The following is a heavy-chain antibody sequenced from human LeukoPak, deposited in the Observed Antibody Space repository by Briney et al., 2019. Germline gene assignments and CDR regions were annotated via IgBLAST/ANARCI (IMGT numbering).Heavy chain of an antibody. J-gene: IGHJ4*02. V-gene: IGHV4-4*07. CDR3: ARGMIQGVSAFDY. CDR2: VYASGSP. D-gene: IGHD3-16*01. CDR1: VASISAYY. Sequence: KPSETLSLTCTVSVASISAYYWSCIRQPAGKGLEWIGRVYASGSPSYNPSIKSRVTMSMDTSKNQFSLNLNSVTAADTAVYFCARGMIQGVSAFDYRGQGTLVTVSS.